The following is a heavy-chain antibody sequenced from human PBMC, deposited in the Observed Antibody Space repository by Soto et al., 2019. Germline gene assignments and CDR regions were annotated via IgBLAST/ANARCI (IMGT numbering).Heavy chain of an antibody. CDR2: INGGNGNT. Sequence: ASVKVSCKASGYTFTGYALHWVRQAPGQRLEWMGWINGGNGNTKYSQKFQGRVTITRDTSASTAYMELSSLRSEDTAVYYCAREGNYYDSSPPYYFDYWGQGTLVTVSS. CDR1: GYTFTGYA. J-gene: IGHJ4*02. D-gene: IGHD3-22*01. V-gene: IGHV1-3*01. CDR3: AREGNYYDSSPPYYFDY.